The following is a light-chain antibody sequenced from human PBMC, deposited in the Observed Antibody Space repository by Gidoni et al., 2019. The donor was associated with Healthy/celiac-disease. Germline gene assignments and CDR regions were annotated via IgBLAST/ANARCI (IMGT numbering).Light chain of an antibody. CDR2: DAS. Sequence: IVLTQSPATLSLSPGERATLSCRASQSVSSYLAWYQQKPGQAPRLLIYDASNRATGIPAKCSGGGSGTDFTLTISSLEPEDFAVYYCQQRSNWPPWTFGQGTKVEIK. J-gene: IGKJ1*01. CDR1: QSVSSY. CDR3: QQRSNWPPWT. V-gene: IGKV3-11*01.